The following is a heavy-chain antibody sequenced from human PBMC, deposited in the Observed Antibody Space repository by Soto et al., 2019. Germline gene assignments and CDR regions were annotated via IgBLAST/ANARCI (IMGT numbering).Heavy chain of an antibody. V-gene: IGHV4-38-2*02. CDR1: GDSISSGPY. D-gene: IGHD6-19*01. Sequence: SETLSLTCTASGDSISSGPYWGWIRQPPGEGPEWIASIYHGGTTFYNPSLKSRISISVDTSKNQFSLRLTSVTAADTATYYCARVHVMVVAGSTFDYWGPGPLVTVSS. CDR3: ARVHVMVVAGSTFDY. CDR2: IYHGGTT. J-gene: IGHJ4*03.